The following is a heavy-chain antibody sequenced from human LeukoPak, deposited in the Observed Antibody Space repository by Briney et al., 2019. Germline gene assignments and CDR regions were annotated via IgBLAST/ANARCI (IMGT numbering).Heavy chain of an antibody. J-gene: IGHJ4*02. CDR1: GGSISSSY. CDR3: ARGWGYFDF. CDR2: IYYSGST. V-gene: IGHV4-59*01. D-gene: IGHD7-27*01. Sequence: PSETLSLTCTVSGGSISSSYWTWIRQPPGKGLGWIGYIYYSGSTNYNPSLKSRVTISVDTSKSQFSLELSSVTAADTAVYYCARGWGYFDFWGQGTLVTVSS.